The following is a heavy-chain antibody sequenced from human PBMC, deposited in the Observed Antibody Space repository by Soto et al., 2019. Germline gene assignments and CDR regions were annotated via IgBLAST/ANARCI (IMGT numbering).Heavy chain of an antibody. V-gene: IGHV1-8*01. Sequence: ASVKVSCKASGYTFTSYDINWVRQATGQGLEWMGWMNPNSGNTGYAQKFQGRVTMARSTSISTAYMELSSLRSEDTAVYYCARGDDDILTGYYMDVWGKGTTVTVSS. CDR2: MNPNSGNT. J-gene: IGHJ6*03. CDR1: GYTFTSYD. CDR3: ARGDDDILTGYYMDV. D-gene: IGHD3-9*01.